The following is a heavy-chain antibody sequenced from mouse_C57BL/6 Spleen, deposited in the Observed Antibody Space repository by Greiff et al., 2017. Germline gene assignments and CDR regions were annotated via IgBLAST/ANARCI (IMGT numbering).Heavy chain of an antibody. CDR1: GYTFTSYW. V-gene: IGHV1-61*01. J-gene: IGHJ1*03. CDR3: AREWGIYYGNFYWYFDV. CDR2: IYPSDSET. Sequence: QVQLQQPGAELVRPGSSVKLSCKASGYTFTSYWLDWVKQRPGQGLEWIGNIYPSDSETHYNQKFKDKATLTVDKSSSTAYMQLSSLTSEDAAVYYGAREWGIYYGNFYWYFDVWGTGTTVTVSS. D-gene: IGHD2-1*01.